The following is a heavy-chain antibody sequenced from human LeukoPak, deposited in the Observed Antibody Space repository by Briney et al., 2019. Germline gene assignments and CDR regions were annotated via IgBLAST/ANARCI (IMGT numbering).Heavy chain of an antibody. J-gene: IGHJ6*04. CDR1: GGCISSSNW. Sequence: SETLSLTCAVSGGCISSSNWWSWVRQPPGKGLEWIGEIYHSGSTNYNPSLKSRVTISVDKSKNQFSLKLSSVTAADTAVYYCARDLRDCSGGSCYGGGMDVWGKGTTVTVSS. CDR3: ARDLRDCSGGSCYGGGMDV. D-gene: IGHD2-15*01. CDR2: IYHSGST. V-gene: IGHV4-4*02.